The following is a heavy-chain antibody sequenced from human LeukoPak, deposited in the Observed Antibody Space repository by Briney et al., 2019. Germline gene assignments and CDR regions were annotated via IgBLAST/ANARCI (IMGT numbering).Heavy chain of an antibody. CDR1: GGTFSSYA. CDR2: IIPIFSTA. Sequence: ASVKVSCKASGGTFSSYAISWVRQAPGQGLEWMGGIIPIFSTANYAQKFQGRVTITTDESTSTAYMELSSLRSEDTAVYYCARGWFFGVVILSWFDPWGQGTLVTVSS. CDR3: ARGWFFGVVILSWFDP. J-gene: IGHJ5*02. D-gene: IGHD3-3*01. V-gene: IGHV1-69*05.